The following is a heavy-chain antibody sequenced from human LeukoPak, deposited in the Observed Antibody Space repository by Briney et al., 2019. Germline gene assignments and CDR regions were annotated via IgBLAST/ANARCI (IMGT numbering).Heavy chain of an antibody. CDR1: GFTFSNAW. V-gene: IGHV3-15*01. Sequence: GGSLRLSCAASGFTFSNAWMSWVRQAPGKGLEWVGRIKSKTDGGTTDYAAPVKGRFTISRDDSKNTLYLQMNSLKTEDTAVYYCTTATYYYDSSGYQEADYWGQGTLVTVSS. CDR2: IKSKTDGGTT. D-gene: IGHD3-22*01. J-gene: IGHJ4*02. CDR3: TTATYYYDSSGYQEADY.